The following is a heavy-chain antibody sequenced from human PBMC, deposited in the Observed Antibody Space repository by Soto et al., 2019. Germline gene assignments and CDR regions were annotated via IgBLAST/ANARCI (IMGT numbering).Heavy chain of an antibody. J-gene: IGHJ6*02. V-gene: IGHV4-59*01. CDR1: GGSISSYY. D-gene: IGHD5-18*01. CDR2: IYYSGST. Sequence: SETLSLTCTVSGGSISSYYWSWIRQPPGKGLEWIGYIYYSGSTNYNPSLKSRVTISVDTSKNQFSLKLSSVTAADTAVYYCARGAGGYSYGVYGMDVWGQGTTVTVSS. CDR3: ARGAGGYSYGVYGMDV.